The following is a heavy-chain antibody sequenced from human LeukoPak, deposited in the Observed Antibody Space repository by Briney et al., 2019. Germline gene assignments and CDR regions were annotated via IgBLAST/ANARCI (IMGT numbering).Heavy chain of an antibody. CDR3: ARAKNTQPQPFFDY. J-gene: IGHJ4*02. D-gene: IGHD2-2*01. CDR2: IKEDGSEK. CDR1: GFTFSSYW. Sequence: GRSLRLSYGVSGFTFSSYWMTWVRQAPGKGLEWVANIKEDGSEKYYVDSVKGRFTISRDNAKNTLYLQMNSLRAEDTAVYYCARAKNTQPQPFFDYWGQGTLVTVSS. V-gene: IGHV3-7*01.